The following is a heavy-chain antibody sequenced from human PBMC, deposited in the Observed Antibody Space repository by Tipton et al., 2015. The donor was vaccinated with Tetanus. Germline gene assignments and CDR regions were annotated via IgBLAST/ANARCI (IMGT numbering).Heavy chain of an antibody. D-gene: IGHD1-26*01. Sequence: QLVQSGAEVKRPGSSVKVSCKASGGTYTTHGVTWVRQAPGQKLEWTEGIGPKFPTTKYADKFEGRLTITADESATSAHMELRGLRCADPCMYLCVRHLVGAVPKGYNGFDPWGQGTLVTFSS. CDR3: VRHLVGAVPKGYNGFDP. CDR2: IGPKFPTT. CDR1: GGTYTTHG. V-gene: IGHV1-69*01. J-gene: IGHJ5*01.